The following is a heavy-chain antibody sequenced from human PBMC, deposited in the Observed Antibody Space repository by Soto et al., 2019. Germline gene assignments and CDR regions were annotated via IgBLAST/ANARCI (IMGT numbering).Heavy chain of an antibody. V-gene: IGHV1-24*01. CDR3: ATGLYSSSWYDY. CDR1: GYTLTELS. Sequence: ASVKVSCKVSGYTLTELSMHWVRQAPGNGLEWMGGFDPEDGETIYAQKFQGRVTMTEDTSTDTAYMELSSLRSEDTAVYYCATGLYSSSWYDYWGQGTLVTVSS. CDR2: FDPEDGET. D-gene: IGHD6-13*01. J-gene: IGHJ4*02.